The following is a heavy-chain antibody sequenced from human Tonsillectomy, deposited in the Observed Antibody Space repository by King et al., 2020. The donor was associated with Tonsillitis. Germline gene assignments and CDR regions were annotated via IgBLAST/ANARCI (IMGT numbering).Heavy chain of an antibody. CDR3: ARPSDSYYRDAFDI. V-gene: IGHV4-38-2*02. CDR1: GYSISSGYY. CDR2: VYHSGST. J-gene: IGHJ3*02. Sequence: QVQLPESGPGLVKPSETLSLTCTVSGYSISSGYYWGWIRQSPGKGLVWIGTVYHSGSTYYSPSLKSRVTISVDTSKNQFSLKLNSVTAADTAIYYCARPSDSYYRDAFDIWGRGTMATVSS. D-gene: IGHD1-26*01.